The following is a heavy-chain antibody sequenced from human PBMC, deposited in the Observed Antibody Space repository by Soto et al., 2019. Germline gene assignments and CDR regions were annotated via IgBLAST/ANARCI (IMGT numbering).Heavy chain of an antibody. Sequence: QVQLVQSGAEVKKPGASVKVSCKASGYTFTSYGISWLRQAPGQGLEWMGWISAYNGNTNYAQKLQGRVTMTTDTSTSTAYMELRSVRSADTAVYYCARVVRSVTARKGYWFDPGGEGTLVTVAS. D-gene: IGHD2-15*01. CDR2: ISAYNGNT. CDR1: GYTFTSYG. J-gene: IGHJ5*02. CDR3: ARVVRSVTARKGYWFDP. V-gene: IGHV1-18*01.